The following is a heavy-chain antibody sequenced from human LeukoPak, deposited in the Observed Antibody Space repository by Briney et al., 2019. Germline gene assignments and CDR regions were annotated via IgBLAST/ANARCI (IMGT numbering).Heavy chain of an antibody. CDR1: GGSISSSSYY. CDR2: IYYSGST. CDR3: ARDPYSGSYGAYYYYYMDV. Sequence: SETLSLTCTVSGGSISSSSYYWGWIRQPPGKGLEWIGNIYYSGSTYCNPSLKSRVTISVDTSKNQFSLKLSAVTAADTAVYYCARDPYSGSYGAYYYYYMDVWGKGTTVTISS. D-gene: IGHD1-26*01. J-gene: IGHJ6*03. V-gene: IGHV4-39*02.